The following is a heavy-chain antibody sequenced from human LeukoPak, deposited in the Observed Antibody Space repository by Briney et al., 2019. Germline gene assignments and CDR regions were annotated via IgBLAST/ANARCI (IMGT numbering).Heavy chain of an antibody. CDR2: ISYDGSNK. CDR1: GFTFSSYG. V-gene: IGHV3-30*18. Sequence: PGGSLRLSCAASGFTFSSYGMHWVRQAPGKGLEWVAVISYDGSNKYYADSVKGRFTISRDNSKNTLYLQMNSLRAEDTAVYYCAKYRYSYGDLDYRGQGTLVTVSS. J-gene: IGHJ4*02. CDR3: AKYRYSYGDLDY. D-gene: IGHD5-18*01.